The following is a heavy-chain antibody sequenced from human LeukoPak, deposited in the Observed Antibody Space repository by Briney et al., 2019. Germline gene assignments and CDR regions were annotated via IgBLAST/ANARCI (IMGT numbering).Heavy chain of an antibody. CDR1: GYTFTSYD. V-gene: IGHV1-8*01. D-gene: IGHD5-12*01. CDR2: MNPNSGNT. CDR3: ETGAGYSGYDSLDY. J-gene: IGHJ4*02. Sequence: ASVKVSCKASGYTFTSYDVNWVRQATGQGLEWMGWMNPNSGNTGYAQKFQGRVTMTRNTSISTAYMELSSLRSEDRAMYYCETGAGYSGYDSLDYWGQGTLVTVSS.